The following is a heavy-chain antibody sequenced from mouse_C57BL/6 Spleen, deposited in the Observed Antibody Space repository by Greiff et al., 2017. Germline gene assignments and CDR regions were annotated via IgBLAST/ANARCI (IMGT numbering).Heavy chain of an antibody. J-gene: IGHJ4*01. CDR2: IWSGGST. CDR1: GFSLTSYG. D-gene: IGHD2-4*01. CDR3: ARNHGDYDDYAMDY. V-gene: IGHV2-2*01. Sequence: QVQLKESGPGLVQPSQSLSITCTVSGFSLTSYGVHWVRQSPGKGLEWLGVIWSGGSTDYNAAFISRLSISKDNSKSQVFFKMNSLQADDTAIYYCARNHGDYDDYAMDYWGQGTSVTVSS.